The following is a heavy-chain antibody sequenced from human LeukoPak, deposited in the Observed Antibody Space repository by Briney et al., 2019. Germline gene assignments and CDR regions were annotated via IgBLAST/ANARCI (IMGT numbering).Heavy chain of an antibody. Sequence: GGSLRLSCAASGFSFSTYSMHWVRQAPGKGLEWVTYISSSSSTINYADSVKGRFTISRDNAKNSLCLQMNSLRAEDTAVYYCVRGNPYNWSYWGQGTLVTVSS. J-gene: IGHJ4*02. V-gene: IGHV3-48*04. CDR3: VRGNPYNWSY. CDR1: GFSFSTYS. D-gene: IGHD1-1*01. CDR2: ISSSSSTI.